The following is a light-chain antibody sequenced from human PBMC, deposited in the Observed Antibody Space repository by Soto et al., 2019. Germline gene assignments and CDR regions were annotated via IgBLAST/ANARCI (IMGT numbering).Light chain of an antibody. V-gene: IGKV1-5*03. CDR2: KTS. CDR1: QSISTS. CDR3: QQYNTYSPT. J-gene: IGKJ1*01. Sequence: DTQMTQSPSTLSASVGDRVTITCRASQSISTSMAWYQQRPGTAPKLLIYKTSTLESGVPSRFSGSGSGTEFNLTISSLQPDDFATYYCQQYNTYSPTFGQGTKVEVK.